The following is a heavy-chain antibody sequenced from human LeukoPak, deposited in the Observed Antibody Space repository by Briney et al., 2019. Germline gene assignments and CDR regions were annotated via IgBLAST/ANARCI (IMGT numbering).Heavy chain of an antibody. CDR1: GGSISSGGYY. CDR2: IYYSGST. V-gene: IGHV4-31*03. Sequence: SETLSLTCTVSGGSISSGGYYWSWIRQHPGKGLEWIGYIYYSGSTYYNPSLKSRVTISVDTSKNQFSLKLSSVTAADTAVYYCARDRQGALKRMNWSDPWGQGTLVTVSS. J-gene: IGHJ5*02. CDR3: ARDRQGALKRMNWSDP. D-gene: IGHD1-26*01.